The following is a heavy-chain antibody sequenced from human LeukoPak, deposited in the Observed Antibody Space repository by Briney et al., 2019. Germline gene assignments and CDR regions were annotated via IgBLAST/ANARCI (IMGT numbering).Heavy chain of an antibody. Sequence: SEALSLTCTVSDYSIISGYFWGWIWQPPGKGLEWIGSIYHSGSTYYNPSLKSRVTISVDTSKNQFSLKLSSVTAADTAVYYCARDGPYDSGAFDIWGRGTMVTVSS. V-gene: IGHV4-38-2*02. CDR1: DYSIISGYF. CDR2: IYHSGST. J-gene: IGHJ3*02. D-gene: IGHD3-22*01. CDR3: ARDGPYDSGAFDI.